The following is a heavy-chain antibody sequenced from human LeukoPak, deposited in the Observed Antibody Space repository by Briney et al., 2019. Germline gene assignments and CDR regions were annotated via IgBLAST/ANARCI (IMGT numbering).Heavy chain of an antibody. J-gene: IGHJ6*02. Sequence: GRSLRLSCAASGFTFSSYAMHWVRQAPGKGLEWVSTITASGSTYYADSVKGRFTISRDNSKNTLYLQMNSLRAEDTAVYYCARDRGIVGGAYYYYYGMDVWGQGTTVTVSS. V-gene: IGHV3-23*01. D-gene: IGHD1-26*01. CDR2: ITASGST. CDR1: GFTFSSYA. CDR3: ARDRGIVGGAYYYYYGMDV.